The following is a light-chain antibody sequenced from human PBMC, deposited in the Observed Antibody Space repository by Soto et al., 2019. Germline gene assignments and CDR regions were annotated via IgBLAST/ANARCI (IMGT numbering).Light chain of an antibody. V-gene: IGLV6-57*03. J-gene: IGLJ3*02. CDR3: CSYAGTYTLV. CDR2: ADN. CDR1: NGDIAGHF. Sequence: NFMLTQTHSVSESPGKTVILSCTRSNGDIAGHFVQWYQLRPGRAPTTLIYADNQRPRGVPDRFSGSKSANTASLTISGLQAEDEADYYCCSYAGTYTLVFGGGTKVTVL.